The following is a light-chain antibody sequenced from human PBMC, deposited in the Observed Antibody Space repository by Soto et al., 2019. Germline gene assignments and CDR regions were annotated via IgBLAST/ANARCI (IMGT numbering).Light chain of an antibody. J-gene: IGLJ1*01. Sequence: QSAVPQPATESRSPGQSNNLSCTGTSSDVGGYKYVSWYQQHPGKAPKPMIYDVSSRPSGVSNRFSGSKSGNTASLTISGLQAEDEADYYCSSYTSISLYVFGTGTKVTVL. V-gene: IGLV2-14*01. CDR2: DVS. CDR1: SSDVGGYKY. CDR3: SSYTSISLYV.